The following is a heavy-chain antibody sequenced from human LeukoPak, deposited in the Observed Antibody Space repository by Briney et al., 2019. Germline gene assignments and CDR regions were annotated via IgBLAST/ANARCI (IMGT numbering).Heavy chain of an antibody. D-gene: IGHD2-15*01. CDR3: AREADCSGGGCYRGAFDI. J-gene: IGHJ3*02. CDR1: GFTFSSYA. V-gene: IGHV3-23*01. CDR2: ISGSGGST. Sequence: GGSLRLSCAASGFTFSSYAMSWVRQAPGKGLEWVSGISGSGGSTYYADCVKGRFTISRDNSKNTLYLQMNSLRAEDTAVYYCAREADCSGGGCYRGAFDIWGQGTMVAVSS.